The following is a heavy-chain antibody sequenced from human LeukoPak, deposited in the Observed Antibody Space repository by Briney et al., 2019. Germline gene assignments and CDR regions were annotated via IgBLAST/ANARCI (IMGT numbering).Heavy chain of an antibody. CDR2: ISGSGGST. CDR3: AKEAYDFWSGYYFLLDY. J-gene: IGHJ4*02. D-gene: IGHD3-3*01. Sequence: GGSPRLSCAASGFTFSSYAMSWVRQAPGKGLEWVSAISGSGGSTYYADSVKGRFTISRDNSKNTLYLQMNSLRAEDTAVYYCAKEAYDFWSGYYFLLDYWGQGTLVTVSS. CDR1: GFTFSSYA. V-gene: IGHV3-23*01.